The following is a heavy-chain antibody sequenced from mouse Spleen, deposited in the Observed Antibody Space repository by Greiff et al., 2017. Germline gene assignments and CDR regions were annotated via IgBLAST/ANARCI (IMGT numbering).Heavy chain of an antibody. CDR3: TRFRGNSYYYAMDY. CDR2: INPSNGGT. CDR1: GYTFTSYY. D-gene: IGHD2-1*01. V-gene: IGHV1S81*02. Sequence: VQLQQPGAELVKPGASVKLSCKASGYTFTSYYMYWVKQRPGQGLEWIGGINPSNGGTNFNEKFKSKATLTVDKSSSTAYMQLSSLTSEDSAVYYCTRFRGNSYYYAMDYWGQGTSVTVSS. J-gene: IGHJ4*01.